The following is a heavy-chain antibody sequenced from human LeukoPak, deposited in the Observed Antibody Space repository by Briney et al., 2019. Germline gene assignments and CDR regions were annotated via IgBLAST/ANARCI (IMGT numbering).Heavy chain of an antibody. CDR1: GFTFSSYG. D-gene: IGHD2-15*01. V-gene: IGHV3-30*02. CDR2: IRYDGSNK. J-gene: IGHJ5*02. CDR3: ARGQGAYCSGGSCYTGYFDP. Sequence: GGSLRLSCAASGFTFSSYGMHWVRQAPGKGLEWVAFIRYDGSNKYYADSVKGRFTISRDNSKNTLYLQMNSLRAEDTAVYYRARGQGAYCSGGSCYTGYFDPWGQGTLVTVSS.